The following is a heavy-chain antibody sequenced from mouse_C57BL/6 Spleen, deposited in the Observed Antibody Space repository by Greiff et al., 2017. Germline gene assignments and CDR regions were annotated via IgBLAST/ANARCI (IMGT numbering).Heavy chain of an antibody. V-gene: IGHV14-2*01. D-gene: IGHD1-1*01. J-gene: IGHJ4*01. Sequence: VQLQQSGAELVKPGASVKLSCTASGFNIKDYYMHWVKQRTEQGLEWIGRIDPEDGETKYAPKFPGTATIPADPSSNTAYLQLSSLTSEDTAVYYCALYFYGSRDYYAMDYWGQGTSVTVSS. CDR1: GFNIKDYY. CDR2: IDPEDGET. CDR3: ALYFYGSRDYYAMDY.